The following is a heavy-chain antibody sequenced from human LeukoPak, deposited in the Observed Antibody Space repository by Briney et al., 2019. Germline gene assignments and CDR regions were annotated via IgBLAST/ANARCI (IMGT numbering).Heavy chain of an antibody. CDR2: INPNSGGT. V-gene: IGHV1-2*02. Sequence: GASVKVSCKASGYTFTGYYMHWVRQAPGQGLEWMGWINPNSGGTNYAQKFQGRVTMTRDTSISTAYMELSRLRSDDTAVYYCARDRGGYYYDSRDFDYWGQGTLVTVSS. CDR3: ARDRGGYYYDSRDFDY. J-gene: IGHJ4*02. CDR1: GYTFTGYY. D-gene: IGHD3-22*01.